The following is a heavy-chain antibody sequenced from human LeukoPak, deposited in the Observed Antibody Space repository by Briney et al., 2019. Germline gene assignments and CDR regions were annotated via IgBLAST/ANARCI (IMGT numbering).Heavy chain of an antibody. CDR1: GFTFSDYY. V-gene: IGHV3-11*04. D-gene: IGHD6-19*01. Sequence: GGSLRLSCAASGFTFSDYYMSWIRQAPGKGLERVSYISSSGSTIYYADSVKGRFTISRDNAKNSLYLQMNSLKAEDTAVYYCARVRYSSGPYYYYYMDVWGKGTTVTVSS. J-gene: IGHJ6*03. CDR3: ARVRYSSGPYYYYYMDV. CDR2: ISSSGSTI.